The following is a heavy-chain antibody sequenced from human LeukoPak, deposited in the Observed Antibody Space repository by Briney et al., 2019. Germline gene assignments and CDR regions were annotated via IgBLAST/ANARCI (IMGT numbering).Heavy chain of an antibody. CDR3: ARARDDYSNYGLDY. CDR1: GGSISSYY. J-gene: IGHJ4*02. CDR2: IYTSGST. D-gene: IGHD4-11*01. V-gene: IGHV4-4*07. Sequence: SETLSLTCTGSGGSISSYYWSWIRQPAGKGLEWIGRIYTSGSTNYNPSLKSRVTMSVDTSKNQFSLKLSSVTAADTAVCYCARARDDYSNYGLDYWGQGTLVTVSS.